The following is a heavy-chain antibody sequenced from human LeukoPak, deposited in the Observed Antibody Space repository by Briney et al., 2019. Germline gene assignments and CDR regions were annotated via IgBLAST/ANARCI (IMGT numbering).Heavy chain of an antibody. CDR3: ARSKYSSSWYFSVDY. V-gene: IGHV3-30*02. Sequence: GGSLRLSCAASGFTFSSYGMHWVRQAPGKGLEWVAFIRYDGSNKYYADSVKGRFTISRDNSKNTLYLQMNSLRAEDTAVYYCARSKYSSSWYFSVDYWGQGTLVTVSS. CDR1: GFTFSSYG. J-gene: IGHJ4*02. CDR2: IRYDGSNK. D-gene: IGHD6-13*01.